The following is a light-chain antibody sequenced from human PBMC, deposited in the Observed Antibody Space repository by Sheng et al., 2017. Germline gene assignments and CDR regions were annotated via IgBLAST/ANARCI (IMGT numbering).Light chain of an antibody. CDR2: KAS. CDR1: QSISNW. Sequence: DIQMTQSPSTLSASVGDRVTITCRASQSISNWLAWYQQKPGKAPKLLIYKASSLESGVPSKFSGSGSGTEFTLTISSLQPDDFATYYCQQYHDFWSFG. CDR3: QQYHDFWS. V-gene: IGKV1-5*03. J-gene: IGKJ1*01.